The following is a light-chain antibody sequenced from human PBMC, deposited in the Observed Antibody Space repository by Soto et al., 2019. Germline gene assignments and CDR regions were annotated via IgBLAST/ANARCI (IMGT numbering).Light chain of an antibody. CDR1: CSDVGGYNY. CDR2: EVT. J-gene: IGLJ3*02. Sequence: QSVLTQPPSASGSPGQSVTISCTGTCSDVGGYNYVSWYQQYPGRAPKLMIYEVTKRPSGVADRFSGSKSGNTASLTVSGLQAEDEADYYCSSYAASNNFYFVFGGGTKLTVL. CDR3: SSYAASNNFYFV. V-gene: IGLV2-8*01.